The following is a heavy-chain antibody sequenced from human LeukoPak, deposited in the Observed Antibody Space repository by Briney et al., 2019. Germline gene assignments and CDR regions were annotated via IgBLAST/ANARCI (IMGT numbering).Heavy chain of an antibody. CDR1: GYTFINYV. D-gene: IGHD2-15*01. CDR2: IKPGNGDT. Sequence: GAAVKVSCKPSGYTFINYVVHWVRQAPGQRLEWMGWIKPGNGDTKYSQKFQGRVTITSDTSANTGYLELRSLTSEDTAVYYCARDLLSDSATYYDYWGQGTLVAVSS. J-gene: IGHJ4*02. V-gene: IGHV1-3*01. CDR3: ARDLLSDSATYYDY.